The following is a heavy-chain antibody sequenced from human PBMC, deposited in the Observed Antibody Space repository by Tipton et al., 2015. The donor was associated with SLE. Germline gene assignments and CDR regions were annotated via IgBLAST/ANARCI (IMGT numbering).Heavy chain of an antibody. Sequence: AGLVKPSETLSLTCAVYGGSFSGYYWSWIRQPPGKGLEWIGEINHSGSTNYNPSLKSRVTISVDTSKNQFSLKLSSVTAADTAVYYCARGGIAVAGTGAFDIWGQGTMVTVSS. D-gene: IGHD6-19*01. V-gene: IGHV4-34*01. CDR2: INHSGST. CDR1: GGSFSGYY. J-gene: IGHJ3*02. CDR3: ARGGIAVAGTGAFDI.